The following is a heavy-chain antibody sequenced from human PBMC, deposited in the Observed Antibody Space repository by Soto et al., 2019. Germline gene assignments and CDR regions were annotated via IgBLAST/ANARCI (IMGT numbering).Heavy chain of an antibody. CDR1: GYSFSGYD. CDR2: VSTSIRST. D-gene: IGHD3-3*02. Sequence: QGKLVQSGPEVKKPGASVKVSCTASGYSFSGYDITWVRQAPGQGLEWLGWVSTSIRSTMSAEKLQGRLTMTTDTSTTTVYMELMGLTSDDTAVYYCARDSDAAIYGEDALDICCQVTMVSISS. J-gene: IGHJ3*02. CDR3: ARDSDAAIYGEDALDI. V-gene: IGHV1-18*04.